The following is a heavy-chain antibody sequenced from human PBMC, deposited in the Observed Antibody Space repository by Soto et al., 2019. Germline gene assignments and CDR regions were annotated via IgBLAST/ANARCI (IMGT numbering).Heavy chain of an antibody. CDR2: IIPILGIA. CDR1: GGTFSSYT. Sequence: QVQLVQSGAEVKKPGSSVKVSCKASGGTFSSYTISWVRQAPGQGLEWTGRIIPILGIANYAQKFQGRVTFTADKSTSTAYMELSSLRSEDTAVYYCARDLGGGGCSGGSCYQPNWFDPWGQGTLVTVSS. J-gene: IGHJ5*02. D-gene: IGHD2-15*01. V-gene: IGHV1-69*08. CDR3: ARDLGGGGCSGGSCYQPNWFDP.